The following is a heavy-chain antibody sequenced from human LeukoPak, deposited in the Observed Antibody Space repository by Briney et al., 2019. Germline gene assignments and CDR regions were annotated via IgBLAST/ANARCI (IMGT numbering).Heavy chain of an antibody. CDR3: ARPGQLALDY. CDR1: GGTFSSYA. CDR2: IIPILGIA. D-gene: IGHD2-2*01. Sequence: SVTVSCKASGGTFSSYAVSWVRQAPGQGLEWMGRIIPILGIANYAQKFQGRVTITAGKSTSTAYMELSSLRSEDTAVYYCARPGQLALDYWGQGTLVTVSA. J-gene: IGHJ4*02. V-gene: IGHV1-69*04.